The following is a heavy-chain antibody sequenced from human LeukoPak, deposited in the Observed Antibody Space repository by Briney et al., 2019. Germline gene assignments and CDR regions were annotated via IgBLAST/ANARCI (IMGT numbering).Heavy chain of an antibody. V-gene: IGHV3-30*18. D-gene: IGHD4-17*01. CDR2: ISYDGSNK. Sequence: GGSLRLSCAASGFTFSSYGIHWVRQAPGKGLEWVAVISYDGSNKYYADSVKGRFTISRDNSKNTLYLQMNSLRAEDTAVYYCAKDHADDSGDYDYYYYYMDVWGKGTTVTVSS. J-gene: IGHJ6*03. CDR3: AKDHADDSGDYDYYYYYMDV. CDR1: GFTFSSYG.